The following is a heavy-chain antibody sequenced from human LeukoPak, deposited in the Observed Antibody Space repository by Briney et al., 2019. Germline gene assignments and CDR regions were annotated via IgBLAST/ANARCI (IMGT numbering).Heavy chain of an antibody. D-gene: IGHD7-27*01. CDR2: ISFSVNTK. CDR3: AKGTPRSLGTLDY. J-gene: IGHJ4*02. CDR1: GFTFSDYS. Sequence: GGSLRLFCAASGFTFSDYSMNWVRQAPGKGLEWVSYISFSVNTKYYGDSVKGRFTISRDNSKNTLYLQMNSLRAEDTAVYYCAKGTPRSLGTLDYWGQGTLVTVSS. V-gene: IGHV3-48*01.